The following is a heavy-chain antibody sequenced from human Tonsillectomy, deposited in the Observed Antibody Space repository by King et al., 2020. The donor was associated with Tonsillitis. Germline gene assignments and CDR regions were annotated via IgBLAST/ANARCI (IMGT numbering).Heavy chain of an antibody. J-gene: IGHJ4*02. Sequence: ITLKESGPTLVKPTQTLTLTCTFSGFSLSTSGVGVAWIRQPPGKALEWLALIYWDDVKRYRTSLESRLTITKDTSKNQVVLTMTDVEPVDTATYYCTHNGVESTGTSDYWGQGTLVTVSS. V-gene: IGHV2-5*02. CDR3: THNGVESTGTSDY. CDR1: GFSLSTSGVG. CDR2: IYWDDVK. D-gene: IGHD6-13*01.